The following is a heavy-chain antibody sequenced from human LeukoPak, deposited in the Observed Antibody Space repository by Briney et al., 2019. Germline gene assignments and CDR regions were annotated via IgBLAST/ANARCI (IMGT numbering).Heavy chain of an antibody. CDR2: ISSSSTYI. V-gene: IGHV3-21*01. Sequence: PGGSLRLSCAASGFTFSTYSMNWVRQAPGKGLEWVSSISSSSTYIYYADSVKGRFTISRDNSKNTLYLQMNSLRAEDTAVYYCAKDLIVGARGWDYYFDYWGQGTLVTVSS. J-gene: IGHJ4*02. CDR3: AKDLIVGARGWDYYFDY. CDR1: GFTFSTYS. D-gene: IGHD1-26*01.